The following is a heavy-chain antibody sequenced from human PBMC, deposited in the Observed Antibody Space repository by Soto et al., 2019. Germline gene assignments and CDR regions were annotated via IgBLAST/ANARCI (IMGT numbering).Heavy chain of an antibody. Sequence: PSETLSLTCTVSGVCISIYYWSWIRQPPGKGLEYIGYIYYTGSTKYNPSLKSRVTISVDTSKNQFSLRLTSMTAADTAVYYCARGDVVVPAAWFDPWGQGSLVTVSS. CDR1: GVCISIYY. CDR2: IYYTGST. D-gene: IGHD2-2*01. J-gene: IGHJ5*02. V-gene: IGHV4-59*01. CDR3: ARGDVVVPAAWFDP.